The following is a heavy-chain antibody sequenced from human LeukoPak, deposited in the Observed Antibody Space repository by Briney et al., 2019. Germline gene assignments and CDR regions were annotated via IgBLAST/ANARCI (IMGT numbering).Heavy chain of an antibody. V-gene: IGHV3-21*01. CDR3: ASLLAPLIAVLGY. Sequence: PWGPLSLSCAASGFTFSSYSMNWVRQAPGKGLEWVSSISSSSSYIYYADSVKGRFTISRDNAKNSLYLQMNSLRAEDTAVYYCASLLAPLIAVLGYWGQGTLVTVSS. D-gene: IGHD6-19*01. CDR1: GFTFSSYS. J-gene: IGHJ4*02. CDR2: ISSSSSYI.